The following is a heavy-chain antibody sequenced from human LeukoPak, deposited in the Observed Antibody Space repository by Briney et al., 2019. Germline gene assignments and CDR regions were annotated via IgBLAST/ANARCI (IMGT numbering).Heavy chain of an antibody. J-gene: IGHJ4*02. V-gene: IGHV1-18*01. CDR1: GYTFANYG. Sequence: GASVKVSCKPSGYTFANYGISWARQAPGQGLEWMGWISTVNANTKNAQKFQGRVTMTTDTSTSTAYMELRSLRSDDTAVYYCARSRGDGSNLVFDYWGQGTLVTVSS. CDR3: ARSRGDGSNLVFDY. D-gene: IGHD5-24*01. CDR2: ISTVNANT.